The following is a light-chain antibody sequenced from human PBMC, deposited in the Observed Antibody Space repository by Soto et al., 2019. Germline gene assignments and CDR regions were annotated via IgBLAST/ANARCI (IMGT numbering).Light chain of an antibody. J-gene: IGKJ5*01. CDR1: RSVSSY. Sequence: EIVLTQSPATLSLSPGERATLSCRASRSVSSYLAWYQQKPGQTPRLLIHDASSRATGTPVRFSGSGSGTDFTLTISSLEPEDFAVDYCQQRTNWPTSTFGQGTRLEIK. CDR3: QQRTNWPTST. V-gene: IGKV3-11*01. CDR2: DAS.